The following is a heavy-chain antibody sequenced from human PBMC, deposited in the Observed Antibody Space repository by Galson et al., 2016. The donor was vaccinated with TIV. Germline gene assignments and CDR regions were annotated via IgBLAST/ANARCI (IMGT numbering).Heavy chain of an antibody. CDR2: IIPLFGTI. V-gene: IGHV1-69*13. CDR3: ASDRNTALDTYHQYYGMDV. Sequence: SVKVSCKASGGTFSTYVFNWVRLAPGQGLEWMGGIIPLFGTINYEQKFQGRVTITADESSTTVYMELNSLRSGDTAVYYCASDRNTALDTYHQYYGMDVWGQGTTVTVSS. CDR1: GGTFSTYV. D-gene: IGHD5-18*01. J-gene: IGHJ6*02.